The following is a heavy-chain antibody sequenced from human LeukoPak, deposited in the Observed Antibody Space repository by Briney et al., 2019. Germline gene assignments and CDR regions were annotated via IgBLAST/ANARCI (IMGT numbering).Heavy chain of an antibody. CDR2: IHSSGST. D-gene: IGHD2-21*01. Sequence: SETLSLTCTVSGGSITNYYWSWIRQPAGKGLEWIGRIHSSGSTNYNPSLRSRVIMSVDTSKNQLFLSLTSVTAADTALYYCARGIATITQDSFDIWGLGTMVIVSS. CDR1: GGSITNYY. J-gene: IGHJ3*02. CDR3: ARGIATITQDSFDI. V-gene: IGHV4-4*07.